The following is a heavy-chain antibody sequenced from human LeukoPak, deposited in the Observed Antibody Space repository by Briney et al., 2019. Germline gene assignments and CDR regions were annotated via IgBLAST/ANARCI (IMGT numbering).Heavy chain of an antibody. CDR1: EFSFISYG. CDR3: AKRPSDYGDYVTYFDY. J-gene: IGHJ4*02. V-gene: IGHV3-30*18. CDR2: ISDDGRNK. Sequence: PGGSLRLSCAASEFSFISYGMRWVRQAPGKGLEWVGVISDDGRNKKYADSVKGRFTISRDNSKDTLYLQMNSLRDEDTAVYYCAKRPSDYGDYVTYFDYWGQGTLVTVSS. D-gene: IGHD4-17*01.